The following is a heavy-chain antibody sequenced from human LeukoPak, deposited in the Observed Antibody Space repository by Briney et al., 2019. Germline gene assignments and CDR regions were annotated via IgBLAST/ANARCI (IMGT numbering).Heavy chain of an antibody. V-gene: IGHV3-23*01. CDR3: ARVYYDFWSGYYVDY. CDR1: GFTFRSYA. Sequence: PGGSLRLSCAASGFTFRSYAMSWVRQAPGKGLEWVSAISGSGGSTYYADSVKGRFTISRDNSKNTLYLQMNSLRAEDTAVYYCARVYYDFWSGYYVDYWGQGTLVTVSS. CDR2: ISGSGGST. D-gene: IGHD3-3*01. J-gene: IGHJ4*02.